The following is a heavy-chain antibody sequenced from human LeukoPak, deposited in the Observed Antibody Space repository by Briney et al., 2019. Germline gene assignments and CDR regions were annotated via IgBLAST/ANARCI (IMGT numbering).Heavy chain of an antibody. CDR3: AREGRYCSSTSCYTAFDI. D-gene: IGHD2-2*02. CDR2: ISSSGSTI. J-gene: IGHJ3*02. Sequence: GGSLRLSCAASGFTFSDYSMSWIRQAPGKGLEWVTYISSSGSTIYYADSVKGRFTISRDNAKNSLYLQMNSLRAEDTAVYYCAREGRYCSSTSCYTAFDIWGQGTMVTVSS. CDR1: GFTFSDYS. V-gene: IGHV3-11*01.